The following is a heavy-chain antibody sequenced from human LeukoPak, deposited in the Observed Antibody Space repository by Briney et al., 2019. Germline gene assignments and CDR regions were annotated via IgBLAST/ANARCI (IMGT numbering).Heavy chain of an antibody. Sequence: PGGSLRLSCAASGFTFSNYAMSWVRQAPGKGLEWVSAITGSGGSTYYADSVKGRFTISRDNSKNTLYLQMNSLRAEDTALYYCAEAVSLRYFVLDCWGQGTLVTVSS. V-gene: IGHV3-23*01. J-gene: IGHJ4*02. CDR2: ITGSGGST. D-gene: IGHD3-9*01. CDR3: AEAVSLRYFVLDC. CDR1: GFTFSNYA.